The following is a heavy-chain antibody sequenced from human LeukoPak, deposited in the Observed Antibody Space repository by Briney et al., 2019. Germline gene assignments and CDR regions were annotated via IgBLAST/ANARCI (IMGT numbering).Heavy chain of an antibody. J-gene: IGHJ5*02. Sequence: GASVTVSCTTSGFTFTTNTIHWVRQAPGQRLEWMGWINAANGNTQYSQKFQGRVTITRDTSASTAYMELSSPRSEDTAVYYCARGAPIRVAVAATFDPWGQGTLVTVPS. CDR3: ARGAPIRVAVAATFDP. CDR2: INAANGNT. V-gene: IGHV1-3*01. CDR1: GFTFTTNT. D-gene: IGHD6-19*01.